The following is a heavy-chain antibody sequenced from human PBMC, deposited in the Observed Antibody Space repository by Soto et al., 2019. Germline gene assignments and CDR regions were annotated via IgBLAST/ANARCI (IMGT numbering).Heavy chain of an antibody. CDR3: ARGEDYGGNSALDY. CDR2: IYYSGST. D-gene: IGHD4-17*01. Sequence: PSETLSLTCTVSGGSISSGDYYWSWIRQPPGKGLEWIGYIYYSGSTYYNPSLKSRVTISVDTSKNQFSLKLSSVTAADTAVYYCARGEDYGGNSALDYWGQGTRVTVSS. V-gene: IGHV4-30-4*01. CDR1: GGSISSGDYY. J-gene: IGHJ4*02.